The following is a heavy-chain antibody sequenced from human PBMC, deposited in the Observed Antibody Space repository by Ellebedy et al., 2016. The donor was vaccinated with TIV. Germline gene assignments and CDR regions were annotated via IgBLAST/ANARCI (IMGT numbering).Heavy chain of an antibody. CDR2: INHSGST. CDR1: GGSFSGYY. J-gene: IGHJ4*02. D-gene: IGHD1-26*01. CDR3: ARGSPSLVGAQFYYFDY. V-gene: IGHV4-34*01. Sequence: MPSETLSLTCAVYGGSFSGYYWSWIRQPPGKGLEWIGEINHSGSTNYNPSLKSRVTISVDTSKNQFSLKLSSVTAADPAVYYCARGSPSLVGAQFYYFDYWGQGTLVTVSS.